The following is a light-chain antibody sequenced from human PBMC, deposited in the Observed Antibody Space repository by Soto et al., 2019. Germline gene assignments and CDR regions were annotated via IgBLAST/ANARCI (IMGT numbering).Light chain of an antibody. CDR3: CSYAGSSTLYV. CDR1: SSDVGSYNL. J-gene: IGLJ1*01. Sequence: QSVLTQPASVSGSPGQSITISCTGTSSDVGSYNLVSWYQQHPGKAPKLMIYEGSKRPSGVSNRFPGSKSGNTASLTISGLQAEDEADYYCCSYAGSSTLYVSGTGTKLTVL. V-gene: IGLV2-23*01. CDR2: EGS.